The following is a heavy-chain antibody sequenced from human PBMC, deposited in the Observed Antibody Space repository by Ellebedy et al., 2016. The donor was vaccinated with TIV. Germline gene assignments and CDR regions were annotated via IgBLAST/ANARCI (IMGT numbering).Heavy chain of an antibody. Sequence: SETLSLXCTVSGGSVSSSFYYWSWIRQPPGKGLEWIGYMFYSGSTEYNPSLKSRVTISIDTSKNHFSLRLSSVTAADTAVYYCATYSSGWKSDAFDIWGQGTVVTVSS. V-gene: IGHV4-61*03. CDR3: ATYSSGWKSDAFDI. J-gene: IGHJ3*02. CDR1: GGSVSSSFYY. D-gene: IGHD6-19*01. CDR2: MFYSGST.